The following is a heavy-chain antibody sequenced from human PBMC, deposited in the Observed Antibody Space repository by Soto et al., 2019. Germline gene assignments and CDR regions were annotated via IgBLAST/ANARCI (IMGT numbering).Heavy chain of an antibody. V-gene: IGHV3-30-3*01. J-gene: IGHJ5*02. CDR1: GFTFSSYA. CDR3: ARGPSVYCSSTSCSPFDP. CDR2: ISYDGSNK. D-gene: IGHD2-2*01. Sequence: GGSLRLSCAASGFTFSSYAMHWVLQAPGKGLEWVAVISYDGSNKYYADSVKGRFTISRGNSKNTLYLQMNSLRAEDTAVYYCARGPSVYCSSTSCSPFDPWGQGTLVTVSS.